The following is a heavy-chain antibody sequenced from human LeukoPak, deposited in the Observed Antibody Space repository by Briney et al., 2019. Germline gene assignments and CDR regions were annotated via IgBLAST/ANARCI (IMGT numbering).Heavy chain of an antibody. J-gene: IGHJ4*02. CDR1: GGTFSSYA. V-gene: IGHV1-18*01. Sequence: AASVKVSCKASGGTFSSYAISWVRQAPGQGLEWMGWISTYNGNTNYAQKLQGRVTMTTDTSTSTAYMELSSLRSDDTAVYYCARDWSADTAMGHFDYWGQGTLVTVSS. D-gene: IGHD5-18*01. CDR3: ARDWSADTAMGHFDY. CDR2: ISTYNGNT.